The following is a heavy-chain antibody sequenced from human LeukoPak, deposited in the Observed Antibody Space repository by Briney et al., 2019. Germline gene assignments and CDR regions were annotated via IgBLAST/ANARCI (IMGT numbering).Heavy chain of an antibody. CDR2: ISGSGGST. V-gene: IGHV3-23*01. CDR3: ARDLEPIFGVVTPGY. D-gene: IGHD3-3*01. J-gene: IGHJ4*02. CDR1: GFTFSSYA. Sequence: PGGSLRLSCAASGFTFSSYAMSWVRQAPGKGLEWVSAISGSGGSTYYADSVKGRFTISRDNAKNSLYLQMNSLRAEDTAVYYCARDLEPIFGVVTPGYWGQGTLVTVSS.